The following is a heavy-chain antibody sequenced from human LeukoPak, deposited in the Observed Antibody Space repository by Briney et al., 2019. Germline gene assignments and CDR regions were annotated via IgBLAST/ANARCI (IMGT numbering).Heavy chain of an antibody. V-gene: IGHV1-2*02. Sequence: GASVKVSCKASGYTFTGYYMHWVRQAPGQRLEWMGWINAGNGNTKYSQEFQGRVTITRDTSISTAYMELRRLRSDDTAVYYCARVTRYEVLRFLEWLSPYYFDYWGQGTLVTVSS. J-gene: IGHJ4*02. CDR3: ARVTRYEVLRFLEWLSPYYFDY. CDR1: GYTFTGYY. D-gene: IGHD3-3*01. CDR2: INAGNGNT.